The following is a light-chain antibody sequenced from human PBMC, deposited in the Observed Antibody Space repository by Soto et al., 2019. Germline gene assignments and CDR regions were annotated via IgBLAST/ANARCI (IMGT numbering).Light chain of an antibody. CDR2: GAS. J-gene: IGKJ1*01. CDR1: QSVSSN. CDR3: QQYNNWLWT. V-gene: IGKV3-15*01. Sequence: EIVMTQSPATLSLSPGERATLSCRASQSVSSNLAWYQQKPGQAPSLLIYGASTRATGIPARFSGSGSGTEFTLTISSLQSEDFAVYYCQQYNNWLWTFGQGTKVEI.